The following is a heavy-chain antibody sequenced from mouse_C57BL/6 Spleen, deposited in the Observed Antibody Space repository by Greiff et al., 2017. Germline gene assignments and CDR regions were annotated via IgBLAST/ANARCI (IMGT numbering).Heavy chain of an antibody. CDR3: ARGWPRRNYFDY. CDR1: GYTFTSYW. Sequence: QVQLKQPGAELVRPGTSVKLSCKASGYTFTSYWMHWVKQRPGQGLEWIGVIDPSDSYTNYNQKFKGKATLTVDTSSSTAYMQLSSLTSEDSAVYYCARGWPRRNYFDYWGQGTTLTVSS. CDR2: IDPSDSYT. V-gene: IGHV1-59*01. J-gene: IGHJ2*01. D-gene: IGHD2-12*01.